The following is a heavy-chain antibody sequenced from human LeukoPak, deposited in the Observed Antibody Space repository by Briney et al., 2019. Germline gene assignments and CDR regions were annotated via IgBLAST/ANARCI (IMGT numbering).Heavy chain of an antibody. CDR3: ARDDSGYSYGNTGTGDY. CDR2: INPNSGGT. CDR1: GYTFTGYY. V-gene: IGHV1-2*02. Sequence: ASVKVSCKASGYTFTGYYMHWVGQAPGQGLEGMGWINPNSGGTNYAQKFQGRVTMTRDTSISTAYMELSRLRSDDTAVYYCARDDSGYSYGNTGTGDYWGQGTLVTVSS. D-gene: IGHD5-18*01. J-gene: IGHJ4*02.